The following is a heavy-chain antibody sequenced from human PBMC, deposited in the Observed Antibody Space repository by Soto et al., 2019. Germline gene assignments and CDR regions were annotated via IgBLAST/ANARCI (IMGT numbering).Heavy chain of an antibody. V-gene: IGHV4-39*01. J-gene: IGHJ5*02. Sequence: QLQLQESGPGLVKPSETLSLTCTVSGGSISSSSYYWGWIRQPPGKGLEWIGSFYYSGSTYYNPSLKSRVTISVDTSKNQFSLKLSSVTAADTAVYYCARRGSWGYEDWFDPWGQGTLVTVSS. CDR2: FYYSGST. CDR1: GGSISSSSYY. CDR3: ARRGSWGYEDWFDP. D-gene: IGHD6-13*01.